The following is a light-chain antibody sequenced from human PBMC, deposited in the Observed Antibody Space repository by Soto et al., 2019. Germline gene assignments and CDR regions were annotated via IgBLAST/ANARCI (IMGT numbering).Light chain of an antibody. J-gene: IGKJ5*01. CDR2: ATS. CDR3: QQYGSSPIT. V-gene: IGKV3-20*01. Sequence: DMVMTQSPATLSVSPGERATLSCRASQSVSSIYLAWYQQKPGQAPSLLIYATSSRATGIPDRFSGSGSGTDFSLTISRLEPEDFAVYYCQQYGSSPITFGQGTRLEIK. CDR1: QSVSSIY.